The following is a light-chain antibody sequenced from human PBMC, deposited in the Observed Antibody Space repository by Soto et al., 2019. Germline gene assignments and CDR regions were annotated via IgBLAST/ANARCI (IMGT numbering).Light chain of an antibody. Sequence: QSALTQPASVSGSPGQSITISCTGTSSDVGRYNYVSWFQQHPGKAPKLMIFEVSTRPSGVSNRFSGSKSGNTASLPISGLQIEDEAYYCCCSYTSSTSAVFGGGTKVTAL. J-gene: IGLJ2*01. CDR2: EVS. CDR3: CSYTSSTSAV. V-gene: IGLV2-14*01. CDR1: SSDVGRYNY.